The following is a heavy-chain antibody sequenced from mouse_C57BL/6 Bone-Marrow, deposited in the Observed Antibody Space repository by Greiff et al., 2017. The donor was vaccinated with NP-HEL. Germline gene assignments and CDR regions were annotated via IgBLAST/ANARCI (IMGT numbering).Heavy chain of an antibody. CDR2: ISSGGSYT. V-gene: IGHV5-6*01. CDR3: ARDSGTTYAMDY. D-gene: IGHD4-1*01. Sequence: DVHLVESGGDLVKPGGSLKLSCAASGFTFSSYGMSWVRQTPDKRLEWVATISSGGSYTYYPDSVKGRFTISRDNAKNTLYLQMSSLKSEDTAMYYCARDSGTTYAMDYWGQGTSVTVSS. J-gene: IGHJ4*01. CDR1: GFTFSSYG.